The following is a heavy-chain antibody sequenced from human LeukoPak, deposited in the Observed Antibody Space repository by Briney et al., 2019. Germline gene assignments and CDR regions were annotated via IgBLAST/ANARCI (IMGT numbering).Heavy chain of an antibody. CDR1: GGSITSSSHY. Sequence: SETLSLTCSVSGGSITSSSHYWAWIRQSPGKGLEWIGEINHSGSTNYNPSLKSRVTISVDTSKNQFSLKLSSVTAADTAVYYCARGVAAYSYGPNWFDPWGQGTLVTVSS. CDR3: ARGVAAYSYGPNWFDP. D-gene: IGHD5-18*01. J-gene: IGHJ5*02. CDR2: INHSGST. V-gene: IGHV4-39*07.